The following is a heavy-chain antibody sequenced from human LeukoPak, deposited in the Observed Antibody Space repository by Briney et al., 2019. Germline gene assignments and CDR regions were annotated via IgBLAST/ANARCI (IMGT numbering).Heavy chain of an antibody. CDR1: GFTVRNYA. D-gene: IGHD3-9*01. Sequence: PGRSLRLSCPASGFTVRNYAMHWVRQAPGNCPEWSPVISYEGSNKYYADSVKGRFTISRDNSKNTLYLQMNSLRAEDTAVFFFSKQKTAYEILTGYSGSYYYGMDVWGQGTTVTVSS. J-gene: IGHJ6*02. CDR2: ISYEGSNK. CDR3: SKQKTAYEILTGYSGSYYYGMDV. V-gene: IGHV3-30-3*01.